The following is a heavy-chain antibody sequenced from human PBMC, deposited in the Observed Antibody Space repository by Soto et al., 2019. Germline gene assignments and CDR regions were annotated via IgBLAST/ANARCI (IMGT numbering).Heavy chain of an antibody. J-gene: IGHJ5*02. D-gene: IGHD1-7*01. V-gene: IGHV1-24*01. CDR2: FDPEDGET. CDR3: ATDLEARTTPHYNWFDP. CDR1: GYTLTELS. Sequence: GASVKVSCKVSGYTLTELSMHWVRQAPGKGLEWMGGFDPEDGETIYAQKFQGRVTMTEDTSTDTAYMELSSLRSEDTAVYYCATDLEARTTPHYNWFDPWGQGTLVTVSS.